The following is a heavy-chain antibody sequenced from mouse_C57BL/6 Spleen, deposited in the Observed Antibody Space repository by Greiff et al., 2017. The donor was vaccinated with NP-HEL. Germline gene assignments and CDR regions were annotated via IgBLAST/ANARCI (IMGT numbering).Heavy chain of an antibody. CDR3: TRTTVVATDFDY. Sequence: VKLMESGAELVRPGASVTLSCKASGYTFTDYEMHWVKQTPVHGLEWIGAIDPETGGTAYNQKFKGKAILTADKSSSTAYMELRSLTSEDSAVYYCTRTTVVATDFDYWGQGTTLTVSS. V-gene: IGHV1-15*01. J-gene: IGHJ2*01. CDR1: GYTFTDYE. D-gene: IGHD1-1*01. CDR2: IDPETGGT.